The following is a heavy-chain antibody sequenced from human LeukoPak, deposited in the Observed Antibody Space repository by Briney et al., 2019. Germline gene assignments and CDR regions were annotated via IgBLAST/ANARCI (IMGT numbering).Heavy chain of an antibody. CDR2: INPNSVGT. CDR3: ARFNSSGSDY. V-gene: IGHV1-2*02. Sequence: ASVKVSCTASGYTFTGYYMNWVRQAPGQGLEWMGWINPNSVGTNYAQKFQGRVTMTRDTSISTAYMELSRLRSDDTAVYYCARFNSSGSDYWGQGTLVTVSS. J-gene: IGHJ4*02. CDR1: GYTFTGYY. D-gene: IGHD6-19*01.